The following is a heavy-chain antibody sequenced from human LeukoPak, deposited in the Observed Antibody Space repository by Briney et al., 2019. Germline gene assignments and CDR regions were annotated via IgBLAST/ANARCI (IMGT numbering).Heavy chain of an antibody. J-gene: IGHJ4*02. D-gene: IGHD5-12*01. CDR3: TTLYGGSLDY. Sequence: GGSLRLSCAASGFSFSSYWMYWVRQVAGKGLVWVSRIKSDGSSTSYADSVKGRFTISRDNAKNTLYLQMNSLRVEDTAVYYCTTLYGGSLDYWGQGTLVTVSS. CDR1: GFSFSSYW. CDR2: IKSDGSST. V-gene: IGHV3-74*01.